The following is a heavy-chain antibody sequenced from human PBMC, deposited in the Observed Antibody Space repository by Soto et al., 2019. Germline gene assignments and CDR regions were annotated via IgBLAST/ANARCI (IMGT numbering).Heavy chain of an antibody. CDR3: ARDPTDSSGWSYYFDY. V-gene: IGHV3-33*01. CDR2: IWYDGSNK. J-gene: IGHJ4*02. CDR1: GFTFSSYG. D-gene: IGHD6-19*01. Sequence: QVQLVESGGGVVQPGRSLRLSCAASGFTFSSYGMHWVRQAPGKGLEWVAVIWYDGSNKDYADSVKGRFTISRDNSKNTLYLQMNSLIAEDTAVYYCARDPTDSSGWSYYFDYWGQGTLVTVSS.